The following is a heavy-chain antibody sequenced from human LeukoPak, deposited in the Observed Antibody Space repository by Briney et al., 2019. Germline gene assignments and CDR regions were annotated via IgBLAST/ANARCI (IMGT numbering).Heavy chain of an antibody. V-gene: IGHV1-69*13. CDR2: IIPIFGTA. CDR1: GGTFSSYA. J-gene: IGHJ5*02. CDR3: ARDPAMVRGVTPHNWFDP. Sequence: ASVKVSCKASGGTFSSYAISWVRQAPGQGLEWMGGIIPIFGTANYAQKFQGRVTITADESTSTAYMELSSLRSEDTAVYYRARDPAMVRGVTPHNWFDPWGQGTLVTVSS. D-gene: IGHD3-10*01.